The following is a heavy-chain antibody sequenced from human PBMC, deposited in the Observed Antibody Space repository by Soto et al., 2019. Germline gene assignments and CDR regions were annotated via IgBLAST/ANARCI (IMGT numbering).Heavy chain of an antibody. V-gene: IGHV3-53*01. CDR1: GFTVSSNY. Sequence: LRLSCAASGFTVSSNYMSWVRQAPGKGLEWVSVLYDDGRTFYADSVKGRFTISRDNSKNTLYLQMNSLRAEDTAVHYCARVGYGDYQSYFDYWGQGTLVTVSS. CDR3: ARVGYGDYQSYFDY. J-gene: IGHJ4*02. CDR2: LYDDGRT. D-gene: IGHD4-17*01.